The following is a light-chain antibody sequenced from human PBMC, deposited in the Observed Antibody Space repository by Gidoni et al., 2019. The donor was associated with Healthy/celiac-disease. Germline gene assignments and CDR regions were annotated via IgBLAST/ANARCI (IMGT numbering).Light chain of an antibody. CDR1: QSVSSSY. J-gene: IGKJ4*01. Sequence: EIVWTQSPGTLSLSPGERATLSCRASQSVSSSYLAWYQQKPGQAPRILIYGASSRATGIPDRFSGGGSGTDFTLTISRLEPEDLAVYYCQQYGSSPPLTFGGGTKVEIK. CDR3: QQYGSSPPLT. V-gene: IGKV3-20*01. CDR2: GAS.